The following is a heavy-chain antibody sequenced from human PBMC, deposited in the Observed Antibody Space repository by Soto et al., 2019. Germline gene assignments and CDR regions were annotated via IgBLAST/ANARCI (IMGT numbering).Heavy chain of an antibody. V-gene: IGHV3-33*01. CDR2: IWYDGSNK. CDR3: ASRGISAVDFDH. CDR1: GFTFSSYG. J-gene: IGHJ4*02. D-gene: IGHD6-13*01. Sequence: GGSLRLSCATSGFTFSSYGMHWVRQAPGKGLEWVSLIWYDGSNKYYADSVKGRFTISRDNSKNTVYLQMNSLRAEDTAVYYCASRGISAVDFDHWGQGP.